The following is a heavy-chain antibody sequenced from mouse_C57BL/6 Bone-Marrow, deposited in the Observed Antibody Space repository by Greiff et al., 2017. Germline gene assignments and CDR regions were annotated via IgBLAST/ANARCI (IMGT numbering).Heavy chain of an antibody. D-gene: IGHD2-5*01. J-gene: IGHJ2*01. CDR3: ARWGSNLDY. V-gene: IGHV1-54*01. Sequence: VKLQESGAELVRPGTSVKVSCKASGYAFTNYLIEWVKQRPGQGLEWIGVINPGSGGTNYNEKFKGKATLTADKSSSTAYMQLSSLTSEDSAVYFCARWGSNLDYWGQGTTLTVSS. CDR1: GYAFTNYL. CDR2: INPGSGGT.